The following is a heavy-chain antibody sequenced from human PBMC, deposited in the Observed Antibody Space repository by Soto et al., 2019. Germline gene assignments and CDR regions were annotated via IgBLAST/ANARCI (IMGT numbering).Heavy chain of an antibody. V-gene: IGHV1-3*04. CDR3: VRGPRGDERGYFDY. CDR1: GGTSSDYV. D-gene: IGHD2-21*02. J-gene: IGHJ4*02. Sequence: ASMKVSCKASGGTSSDYVISWVRQAPGQGLEWMGWINTGKSDTKYSQKFQGRVIITSDTSATTAYMELINLTFEDTAKYYCVRGPRGDERGYFDYWGQGYLVTGS. CDR2: INTGKSDT.